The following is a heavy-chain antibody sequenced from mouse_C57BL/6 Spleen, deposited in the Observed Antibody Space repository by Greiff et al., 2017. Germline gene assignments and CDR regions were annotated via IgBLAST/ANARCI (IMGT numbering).Heavy chain of an antibody. CDR1: GYTFTSYW. D-gene: IGHD2-1*01. CDR3: ARHYGIYGAWFAY. J-gene: IGHJ3*01. V-gene: IGHV1-64*01. CDR2: IHPNSGST. Sequence: QVQLQQPGAELVKPGASVKLSCKASGYTFTSYWMHWVKQRPGQGLEWIGMIHPNSGSTNYNEKFKSKATLTVDKSSSTAYMQLSSLTSEDSAVYYCARHYGIYGAWFAYWGQGTLVTVSA.